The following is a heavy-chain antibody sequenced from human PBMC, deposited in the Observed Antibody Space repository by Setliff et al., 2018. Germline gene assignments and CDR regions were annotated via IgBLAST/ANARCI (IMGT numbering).Heavy chain of an antibody. D-gene: IGHD2-2*01. J-gene: IGHJ4*02. CDR2: IRSKAYGGTT. CDR3: AKDGWGIVVVPAAMLVDY. Sequence: GGSLRLSCTASGFTFGDYAMSWVRQAPGKGLEWVGFIRSKAYGGTTEYAASVKGRFTISRDDSKSIAYLQMNSLRAEDTAVYYCAKDGWGIVVVPAAMLVDYWGQGTLVTVSS. CDR1: GFTFGDYA. V-gene: IGHV3-49*04.